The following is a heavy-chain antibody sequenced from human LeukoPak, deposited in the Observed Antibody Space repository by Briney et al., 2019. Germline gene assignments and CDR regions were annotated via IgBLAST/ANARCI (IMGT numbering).Heavy chain of an antibody. Sequence: PSETLSLTCTVSGGSISSGSYYWSWIRQPAGKGLEWIGRIYTSGSTNYNPSLKSRVTISVDTSKNQFSLKLRSVTPADPAVFSCAKRVQLGTPSGTQFDYWGQGTLV. CDR2: IYTSGST. D-gene: IGHD1-1*01. J-gene: IGHJ4*03. CDR1: GGSISSGSYY. CDR3: AKRVQLGTPSGTQFDY. V-gene: IGHV4-61*02.